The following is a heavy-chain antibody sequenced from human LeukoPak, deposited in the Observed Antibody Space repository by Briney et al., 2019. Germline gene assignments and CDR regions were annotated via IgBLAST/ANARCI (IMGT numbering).Heavy chain of an antibody. CDR3: ARGRRYCSGGSCYYFDY. V-gene: IGHV3-30*04. CDR1: AFTFSSYA. D-gene: IGHD2-15*01. J-gene: IGHJ4*02. CDR2: ISYDGSYK. Sequence: GTSLRLSCAASAFTFSSYAMHWVRQAPGKGLEWVAVISYDGSYKYYADSMKGRFTISRDNSKNTLYLQMNSLRAEDTAVYYCARGRRYCSGGSCYYFDYWGQGTLVTVSS.